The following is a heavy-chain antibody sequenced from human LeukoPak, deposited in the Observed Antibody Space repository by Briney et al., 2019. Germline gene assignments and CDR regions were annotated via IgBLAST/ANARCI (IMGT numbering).Heavy chain of an antibody. CDR1: GYSISSGYY. D-gene: IGHD3-22*01. J-gene: IGHJ4*02. Sequence: SETLSLTCAVSGYSISSGYYWGWLRQPPGKGLEWIGSIYHTGSTYYNPSLQSRVTISLDSPKNQFSLKLTSVTAADTAVYYCASGGTAVVMALTYYFDTWGQGTPVTVSS. CDR3: ASGGTAVVMALTYYFDT. CDR2: IYHTGST. V-gene: IGHV4-38-2*01.